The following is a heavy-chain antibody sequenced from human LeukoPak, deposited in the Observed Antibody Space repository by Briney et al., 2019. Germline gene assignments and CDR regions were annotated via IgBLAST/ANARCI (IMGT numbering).Heavy chain of an antibody. J-gene: IGHJ4*02. V-gene: IGHV1-2*02. CDR2: INPNSGGT. Sequence: ASVKVSCKASGYTFTVYYMHWVRQAPGQGLEWMGWINPNSGGTNYAQKFQGRVTMTRDTSISTAYMELSRLRSDDTAVYYCARNSSGSYYNGIDYWGQGTLVTVSS. D-gene: IGHD3-10*01. CDR3: ARNSSGSYYNGIDY. CDR1: GYTFTVYY.